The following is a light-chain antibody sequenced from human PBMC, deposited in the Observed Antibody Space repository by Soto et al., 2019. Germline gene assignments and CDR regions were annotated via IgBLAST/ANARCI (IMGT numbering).Light chain of an antibody. J-gene: IGKJ5*01. CDR1: QSVSSSY. CDR2: GAS. CDR3: QQYGSSPIT. Sequence: EIVLTQSPGTLSLSPGRRSTLSCTASQSVSSSYLAWYQQKPGQAPRLVIHGASSRATGIPDRISGSGSGTDVTITISRLETEDGAVYYCQQYGSSPITFGQGTRLEIK. V-gene: IGKV3-20*01.